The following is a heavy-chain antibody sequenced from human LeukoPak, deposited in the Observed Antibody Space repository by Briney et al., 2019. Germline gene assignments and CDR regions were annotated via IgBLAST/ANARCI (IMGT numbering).Heavy chain of an antibody. CDR2: VYYSGNT. CDR3: ARAGFGWYFDL. Sequence: PSETLSLTCTVSGGSISSSNYYWGWIRQPPGKGLEWIGTVYYSGNTYYNPSLKSRVTISVDTSKNQFSLKLSSVTAADTAVYYCARAGFGWYFDLWGRGTLVTVSS. CDR1: GGSISSSNYY. J-gene: IGHJ2*01. D-gene: IGHD3-16*01. V-gene: IGHV4-39*07.